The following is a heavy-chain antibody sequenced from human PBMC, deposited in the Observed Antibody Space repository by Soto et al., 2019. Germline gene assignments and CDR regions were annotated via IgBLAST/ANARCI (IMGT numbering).Heavy chain of an antibody. D-gene: IGHD4-4*01. CDR2: INHSGSA. V-gene: IGHV4-34*01. CDR3: ARGVTPLDFDY. J-gene: IGHJ4*02. CDR1: GGSFSGYY. Sequence: LSLTCAVYGGSFSGYYWSWIRQPPGKGLEWIGEINHSGSANYNPSLKSRVTISVDTSKNQFSLKLSSVTAADTAVYYCARGVTPLDFDYWGQGTLVTVS.